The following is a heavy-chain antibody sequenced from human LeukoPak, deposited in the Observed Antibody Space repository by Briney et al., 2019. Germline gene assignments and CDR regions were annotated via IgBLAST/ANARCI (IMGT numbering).Heavy chain of an antibody. J-gene: IGHJ4*02. CDR3: AKSNGYGLIDY. CDR2: IYSSGNT. CDR1: GASISSSNYY. D-gene: IGHD5-12*01. V-gene: IGHV4-39*01. Sequence: PSETLSLTCTVSGASISSSNYYWGWVRQSPGKGLEWIGNIYSSGNTYYNASLKSRVTMYIDTSKNQFSLKLSSVTAADTAMYYCAKSNGYGLIDYWGQGTLVTVSS.